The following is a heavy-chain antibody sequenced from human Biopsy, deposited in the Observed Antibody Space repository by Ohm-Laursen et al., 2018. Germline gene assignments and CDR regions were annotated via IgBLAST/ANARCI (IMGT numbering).Heavy chain of an antibody. Sequence: GASVKASCKASGFTFSNSVVQWVRQARGQRLGWIGWIVVGSGYPVYAQNFQERVTITRDLSTSTANMELSSLRSDDTAVYYCAAEVGVTVDVGFWGQGTLVTVSS. CDR3: AAEVGVTVDVGF. D-gene: IGHD1-26*01. CDR2: IVVGSGYP. CDR1: GFTFSNSV. V-gene: IGHV1-58*01. J-gene: IGHJ4*02.